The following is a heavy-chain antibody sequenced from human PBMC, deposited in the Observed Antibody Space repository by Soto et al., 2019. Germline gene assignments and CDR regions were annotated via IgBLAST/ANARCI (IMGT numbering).Heavy chain of an antibody. CDR3: ASVYCSGGSCYGHWFDP. CDR1: GGTFSSYA. J-gene: IGHJ5*02. Sequence: SVKVSCKASGGTFSSYAISWVRQAPGQGLEWMGGIIPIFGTANYAQKFQGRVTITADESTSTAYMELSSLRSEDTAVYYCASVYCSGGSCYGHWFDPWGQGTLVTVPQ. D-gene: IGHD2-15*01. CDR2: IIPIFGTA. V-gene: IGHV1-69*13.